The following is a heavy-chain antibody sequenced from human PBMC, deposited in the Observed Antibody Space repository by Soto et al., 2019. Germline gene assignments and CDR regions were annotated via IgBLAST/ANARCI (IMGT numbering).Heavy chain of an antibody. CDR2: ISGGGTSI. Sequence: EVQLVESGGNLAQPGGSLRLSCAASGFTFSRSSMNWVRQAPGKGLEWVSSISGGGTSIDYADSVKGRFIISRDNAKNSLYLQMTSLRDEDTAVYYCSSEGRKDQLLSSYTYYGMDVWGQGTTVTVS. D-gene: IGHD2-2*01. V-gene: IGHV3-48*02. CDR1: GFTFSRSS. CDR3: SSEGRKDQLLSSYTYYGMDV. J-gene: IGHJ6*02.